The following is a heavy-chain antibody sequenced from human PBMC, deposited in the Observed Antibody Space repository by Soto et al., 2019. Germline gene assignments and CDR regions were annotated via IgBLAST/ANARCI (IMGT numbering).Heavy chain of an antibody. CDR1: GFTFSSYA. V-gene: IGHV3-23*01. D-gene: IGHD2-15*01. CDR2: ISVSGDIT. Sequence: EVQLLESGGGLEQPGGSPRLSCAASGFTFSSYAMSRARQAPGKGLEWVSIISVSGDITYYADSVKGRFTISRDNSKNTLYLQMNSLRAEDTALYYCAKGVVAAATNRPSDYWGRGTLVTVSS. J-gene: IGHJ4*02. CDR3: AKGVVAAATNRPSDY.